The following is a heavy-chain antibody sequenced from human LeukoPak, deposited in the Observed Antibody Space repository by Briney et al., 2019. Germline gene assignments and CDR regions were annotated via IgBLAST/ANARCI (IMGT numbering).Heavy chain of an antibody. J-gene: IGHJ3*02. Sequence: GGSLRLSCAASGFTFSSYAMSWVRQAPGKGLEWVSAISNYGGTTLYADSVRGRFIISRDNSKNTLYLQMSSLRVEDTALYYCAASITMIDDALDMWGQGTMITVSS. V-gene: IGHV3-23*01. D-gene: IGHD3-22*01. CDR3: AASITMIDDALDM. CDR2: ISNYGGTT. CDR1: GFTFSSYA.